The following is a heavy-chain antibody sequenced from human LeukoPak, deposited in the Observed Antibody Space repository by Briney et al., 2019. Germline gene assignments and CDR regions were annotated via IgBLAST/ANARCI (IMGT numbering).Heavy chain of an antibody. CDR2: IGTGGSLI. CDR3: ARDTYGSGIGYFDY. J-gene: IGHJ4*02. CDR1: GFTFSHSA. D-gene: IGHD3-10*01. V-gene: IGHV3-48*01. Sequence: GGSLRLSCAASGFTFSHSAMNWVRQGPDKGLEWVAYIGTGGSLIVYADSVRGRFTISRDDAQNSAYLQMNSLRAEDTAIYYCARDTYGSGIGYFDYWGQGTLVTVSS.